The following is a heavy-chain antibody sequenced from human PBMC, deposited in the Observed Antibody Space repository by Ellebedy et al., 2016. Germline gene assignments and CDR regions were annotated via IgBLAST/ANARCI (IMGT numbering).Heavy chain of an antibody. D-gene: IGHD3-10*01. V-gene: IGHV4-59*01. CDR2: IYYSGST. Sequence: SETLSLTCTVSGGSISSYYWSWIRQPPGKGLEWIGYIYYSGSTNYNPSLKSRVTISVDTSKNQFSLKLSSVTAADTAVYYCARGSTMVRGVRDYYYYYYMDVWGKGTTVTVSS. CDR1: GGSISSYY. CDR3: ARGSTMVRGVRDYYYYYYMDV. J-gene: IGHJ6*03.